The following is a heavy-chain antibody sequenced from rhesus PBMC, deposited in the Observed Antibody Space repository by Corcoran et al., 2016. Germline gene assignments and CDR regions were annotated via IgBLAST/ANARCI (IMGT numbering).Heavy chain of an antibody. CDR3: ARRASGWYFDY. CDR2: IYGSGGST. J-gene: IGHJ4*01. Sequence: QVQLQESGPGLVKPSETLSLTCAVSGGSISSNYWTWIRQAPGKGLEWIGRIYGSGGSTDYNPSLKSRVTISTDTSKNQFSLKLNSVTAADTAVYYCARRASGWYFDYWGQGVLVTVSS. V-gene: IGHV4-160*01. D-gene: IGHD6-31*01. CDR1: GGSISSNY.